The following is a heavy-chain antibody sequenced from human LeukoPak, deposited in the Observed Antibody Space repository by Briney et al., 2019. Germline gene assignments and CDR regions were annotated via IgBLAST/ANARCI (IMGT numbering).Heavy chain of an antibody. Sequence: SETLSLTCSVSGGSITSHYWSWIRQPPGKGLEWIGFISHSGYTNYNPSLKSRVSISVDTSKNQFSLRLNPVTAADTAVFYCARLYRPLVRGIHSASYYFDYWGQGTLATVSS. V-gene: IGHV4-59*08. CDR3: ARLYRPLVRGIHSASYYFDY. J-gene: IGHJ4*02. CDR1: GGSITSHY. CDR2: ISHSGYT. D-gene: IGHD3-10*01.